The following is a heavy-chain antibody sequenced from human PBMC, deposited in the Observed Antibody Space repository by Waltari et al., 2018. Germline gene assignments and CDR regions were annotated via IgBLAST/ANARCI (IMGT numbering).Heavy chain of an antibody. CDR1: GYTLTELS. CDR2: FDPEDGET. D-gene: IGHD4-17*01. V-gene: IGHV1-24*01. CDR3: ATVPKEMTTVTYYYYGMDV. J-gene: IGHJ6*02. Sequence: QVQLVQSGAEVKKPGASVKVSCKVSGYTLTELSMHWVRQAPGQGLEWMGGFDPEDGETIYAQKFQGRVTMTEDTSTDTAYMELSSLRSEDTAVYYCATVPKEMTTVTYYYYGMDVWGQGTTVTVSS.